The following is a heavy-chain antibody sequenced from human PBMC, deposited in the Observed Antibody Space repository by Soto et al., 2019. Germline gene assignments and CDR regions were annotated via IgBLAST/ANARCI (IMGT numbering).Heavy chain of an antibody. CDR2: SRNKANSYTT. D-gene: IGHD2-15*01. CDR3: GRVICSGDKCSSDY. J-gene: IGHJ4*02. Sequence: SLRLSRTSTGVAFSDYYMDWVRQAPGKGLEWVGCSRNKANSYTTEYAASVKGRFTISRDESENSLYLQMNSLKTEDTAVYYCGRVICSGDKCSSDYRGPGTLVTVSS. CDR1: GVAFSDYY. V-gene: IGHV3-72*01.